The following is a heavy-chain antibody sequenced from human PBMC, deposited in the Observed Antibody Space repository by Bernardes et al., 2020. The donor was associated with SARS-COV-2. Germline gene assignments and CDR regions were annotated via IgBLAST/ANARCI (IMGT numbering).Heavy chain of an antibody. CDR2: INSDGSST. V-gene: IGHV3-74*01. D-gene: IGHD2-8*02. CDR1: GFTFSSYW. J-gene: IGHJ6*02. Sequence: GGSLRLSCAASGFTFSSYWMHWVRQAPGKGLVWVSRINSDGSSTSYADSVKGRFTISRDNAKNTLYLQMNSLRAEDTAVYYCARDQVVYAIGGNYYYYYGMDVWGQGTTVTVSS. CDR3: ARDQVVYAIGGNYYYYYGMDV.